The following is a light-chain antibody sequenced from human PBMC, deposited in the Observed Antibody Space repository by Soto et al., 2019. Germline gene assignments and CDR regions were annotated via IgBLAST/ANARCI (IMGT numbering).Light chain of an antibody. CDR3: QVWDSTSDLLYV. Sequence: SYGLTQPPSVSVAPGQTARITCGGNDIGSKTVHWYQQKPGQAPVMVVYDDSARPSGIPERFSGSNSGNTATLTISRVEAGDEADFYCQVWDSTSDLLYVFGTGTKVTVL. J-gene: IGLJ1*01. V-gene: IGLV3-21*02. CDR2: DDS. CDR1: DIGSKT.